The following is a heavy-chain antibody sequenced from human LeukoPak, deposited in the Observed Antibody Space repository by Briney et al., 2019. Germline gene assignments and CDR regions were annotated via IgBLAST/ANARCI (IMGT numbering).Heavy chain of an antibody. V-gene: IGHV3-9*01. D-gene: IGHD3-22*01. J-gene: IGHJ4*02. CDR3: AKDIGSSGYYPLTDY. CDR1: GFTFDDYA. CDR2: ISWNSGSI. Sequence: GRSLRLSCAASGFTFDDYAMHWVRQAPGKGLEWVSGISWNSGSIGYADSVKGRFTISRDNAKNSLYLQMNSLRAEDTALYYCAKDIGSSGYYPLTDYWGQGTLVTVSS.